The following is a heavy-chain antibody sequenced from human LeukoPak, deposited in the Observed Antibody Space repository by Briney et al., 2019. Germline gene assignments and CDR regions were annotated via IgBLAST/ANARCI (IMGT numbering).Heavy chain of an antibody. D-gene: IGHD6-6*01. V-gene: IGHV3-21*01. Sequence: GGSLRLSCAASGFTFSSYSMNWVRQAPGKGLEWVSSIRSSSSYIYYADSVKGRFTISRDNAKNSLYLQMNSLRAEDTAVYYCARVWELEYSSDYWGQGTLVTVSS. J-gene: IGHJ4*02. CDR1: GFTFSSYS. CDR2: IRSSSSYI. CDR3: ARVWELEYSSDY.